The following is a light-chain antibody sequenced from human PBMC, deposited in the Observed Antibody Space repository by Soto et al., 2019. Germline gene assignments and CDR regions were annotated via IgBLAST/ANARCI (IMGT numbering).Light chain of an antibody. CDR2: GAS. V-gene: IGKV3-20*01. CDR1: QSVSSSY. CDR3: QQYGSSMT. J-gene: IGKJ1*01. Sequence: EIVLTQSPGTLPLSPGERATLSCRASQSVSSSYLAWYEQKPGQAPRLLIYGASSRATGIPDRFSGSGSGTDFTLTISRLEPEDFAVYYWQQYGSSMTFGQWTKVEIK.